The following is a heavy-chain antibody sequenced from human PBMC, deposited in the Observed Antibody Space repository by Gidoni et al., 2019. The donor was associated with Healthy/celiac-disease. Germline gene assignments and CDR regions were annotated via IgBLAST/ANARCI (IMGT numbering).Heavy chain of an antibody. CDR2: IYYSGST. CDR3: ARHRPHYDILTGYYNYFDY. D-gene: IGHD3-9*01. J-gene: IGHJ4*02. CDR1: GGSISSSSYY. V-gene: IGHV4-39*01. Sequence: QLQLQESGPGLVKPSETLSLTCTVAGGSISSSSYYWGWIRQPPGKGLEWIGSIYYSGSTYYNPSLKSRVTISVDTSKNQFSLKLSSVTAADTAVYYCARHRPHYDILTGYYNYFDYWGQGTLVTVSS.